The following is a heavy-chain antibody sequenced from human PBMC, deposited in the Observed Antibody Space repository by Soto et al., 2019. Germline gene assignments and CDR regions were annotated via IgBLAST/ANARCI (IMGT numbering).Heavy chain of an antibody. D-gene: IGHD3-10*01. CDR1: GYTFTSYD. V-gene: IGHV1-8*01. CDR3: ARGGVLVRSGGTDY. J-gene: IGHJ4*02. Sequence: QVQLVQSGAEVKKPGASVKVSCKASGYTFTSYDINWVRQTTGQGLEWMGWMNPNNGNTGYVRKFQGRVTMTRNTSIDTDYMELRSLRSEDTAVYYCARGGVLVRSGGTDYWGQGDLVTVSS. CDR2: MNPNNGNT.